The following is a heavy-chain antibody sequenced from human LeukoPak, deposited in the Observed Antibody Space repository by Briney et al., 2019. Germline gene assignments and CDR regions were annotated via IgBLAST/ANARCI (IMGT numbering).Heavy chain of an antibody. CDR1: GFTFSNYG. Sequence: PGGSLRLSCAVSGFTFSNYGVHWVRQAPDKGLEWVAVISYDGSNKHYPHTMKGRFTISRDISKNTVYLQMNSLRGDDTAVYYCARAFETTLVTPDVINHHYYSTLAVWGQGTTVTVSS. D-gene: IGHD4-23*01. J-gene: IGHJ6*02. CDR2: ISYDGSNK. V-gene: IGHV3-30*03. CDR3: ARAFETTLVTPDVINHHYYSTLAV.